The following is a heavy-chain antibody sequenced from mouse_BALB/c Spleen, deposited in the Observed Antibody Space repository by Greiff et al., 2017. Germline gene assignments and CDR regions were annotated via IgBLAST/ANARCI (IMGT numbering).Heavy chain of an antibody. V-gene: IGHV5-6*01. Sequence: EVKLMESGGDLVKPGGSLKLSCAASGFTFSSYGMSWVRQTPDKRLEWVATISSGGSYTYYPDSVKGRFTISRDNAKNTLYLQMSSLKSEDTAMYYCARDEVRFAYWGQGTLVTVSA. J-gene: IGHJ3*01. CDR2: ISSGGSYT. CDR3: ARDEVRFAY. CDR1: GFTFSSYG.